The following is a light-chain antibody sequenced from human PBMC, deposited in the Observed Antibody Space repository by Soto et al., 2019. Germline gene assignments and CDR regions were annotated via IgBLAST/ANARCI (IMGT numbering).Light chain of an antibody. J-gene: IGLJ1*01. CDR2: SDN. Sequence: QSVLTQPPSASGTPGQRVTISCSGSSSNIGTSPVNWYQQLPGTTPKLFIYSDNQRPSGVPDRFSGSKSGTSASLAISGLQSDDEADYYCAAWDDSLSHYAFGTGTKLTVL. CDR3: AAWDDSLSHYA. CDR1: SSNIGTSP. V-gene: IGLV1-44*01.